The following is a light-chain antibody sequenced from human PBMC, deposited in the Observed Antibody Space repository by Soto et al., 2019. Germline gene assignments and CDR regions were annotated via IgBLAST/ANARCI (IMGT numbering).Light chain of an antibody. Sequence: EMVMTQSPATLSVSPGERATLSCRASQGVSSNLAWYQQKPGQAPGRLIYGASTRATGVPARFSGSGSGTEFTLTISGLQSEDVAVYYCQQYNNWPPAFGQGTQVEIK. CDR3: QQYNNWPPA. V-gene: IGKV3-15*01. CDR1: QGVSSN. CDR2: GAS. J-gene: IGKJ1*01.